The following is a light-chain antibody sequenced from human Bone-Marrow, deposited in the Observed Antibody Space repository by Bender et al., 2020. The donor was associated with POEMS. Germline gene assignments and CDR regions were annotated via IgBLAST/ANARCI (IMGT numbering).Light chain of an antibody. CDR3: QAWDSGTVV. CDR2: QDT. J-gene: IGLJ3*02. CDR1: KLGDKY. V-gene: IGLV3-1*01. Sequence: SYDLTQPPSVSVSLGQTASITCSGDKLGDKYVSWYQQRPGQSPVLVIYQDTKRPSGIPERFSGSNSENTATLTISGTQTMDEGDYYCQAWDSGTVVFGGGTKLTVL.